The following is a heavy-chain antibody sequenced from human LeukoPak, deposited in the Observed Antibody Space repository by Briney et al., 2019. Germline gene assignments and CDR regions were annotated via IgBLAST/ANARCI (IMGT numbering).Heavy chain of an antibody. V-gene: IGHV3-23*01. CDR1: GFTFSSSA. J-gene: IGHJ4*02. CDR2: ISNNGGYT. D-gene: IGHD2-15*01. CDR3: AKQLGYCSDGSCYFPY. Sequence: GGSLRLSCAASGFTFSSSAMSWVRQAPGKGLEWVSAISNNGGYTYYADSVQGRFTISRDNSKSTLCLQMNGLRAEDTAVYYCAKQLGYCSDGSCYFPYWGQGTLATVSS.